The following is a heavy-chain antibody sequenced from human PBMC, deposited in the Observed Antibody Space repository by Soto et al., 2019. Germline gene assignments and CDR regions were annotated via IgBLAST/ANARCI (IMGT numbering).Heavy chain of an antibody. CDR2: ISSDGSST. Sequence: GGPLRLSSAASGFTLSNYWMHWASKAQGKGLVWVSRISSDGSSTNYADSVKGRFTISRDNAKNTLHLQMDSLRVEDTAVYYCARVPHCSSSSCYSYFDNWGQGTLVTGSS. V-gene: IGHV3-74*01. J-gene: IGHJ4*02. CDR1: GFTLSNYW. CDR3: ARVPHCSSSSCYSYFDN. D-gene: IGHD2-2*02.